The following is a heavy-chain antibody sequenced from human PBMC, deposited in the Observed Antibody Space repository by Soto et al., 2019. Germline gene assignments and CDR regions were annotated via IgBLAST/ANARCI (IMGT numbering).Heavy chain of an antibody. D-gene: IGHD6-19*01. J-gene: IGHJ6*02. CDR3: ARKHDPPQGQWLERSYYYYGMDV. Sequence: GESLKISCKGSGYSFTSYWISWVRQMPGKGLEWMGRIDPSDSYTNYSPSFQGHVTISADKSISTAYLQWSSLKASDTAMYYCARKHDPPQGQWLERSYYYYGMDVWGQGTTVTVSS. CDR1: GYSFTSYW. V-gene: IGHV5-10-1*01. CDR2: IDPSDSYT.